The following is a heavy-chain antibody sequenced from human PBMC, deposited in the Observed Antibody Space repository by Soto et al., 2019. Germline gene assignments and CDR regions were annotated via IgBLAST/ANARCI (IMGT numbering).Heavy chain of an antibody. Sequence: EVQLVESGGGLVQPGGSLRLSCAASGFTFSSYSMNWFRQAPGKGLEWVSYISSSSSTIYYADSVKGRFTISRDNAKNSLYLQMNSLRDEDTAVYYCARDGVLRFLEGKVYGLDVWGQGTTVTVSS. D-gene: IGHD3-3*01. CDR3: ARDGVLRFLEGKVYGLDV. CDR1: GFTFSSYS. J-gene: IGHJ6*01. CDR2: ISSSSSTI. V-gene: IGHV3-48*02.